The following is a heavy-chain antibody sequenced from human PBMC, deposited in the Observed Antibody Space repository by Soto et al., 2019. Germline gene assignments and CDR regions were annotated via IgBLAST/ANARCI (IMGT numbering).Heavy chain of an antibody. Sequence: SETLSLTCAVSGYSISSGYYWGWIRQPPGKGLEWIGSIYHSGSTYYNPSLKSRVTISVDTSKNQFSLKLSSVTAADTAVYYCAREGPVVPAAIGSWSDPWGQGTLVTVSS. V-gene: IGHV4-38-2*02. D-gene: IGHD2-2*02. J-gene: IGHJ5*02. CDR1: GYSISSGYY. CDR2: IYHSGST. CDR3: AREGPVVPAAIGSWSDP.